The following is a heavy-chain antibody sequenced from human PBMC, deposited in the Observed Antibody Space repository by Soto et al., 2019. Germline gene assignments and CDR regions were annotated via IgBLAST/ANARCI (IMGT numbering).Heavy chain of an antibody. Sequence: PGGSLRLSCAASGFTFSSYAMHWVRQAPGKGLEWVAVISYDGSNKYYADSVKGRFTISRDNSKNTLYLQMNSLRADDTAVYYCAREVTTRAFDIWGQGTMVTVSS. J-gene: IGHJ3*02. D-gene: IGHD4-17*01. V-gene: IGHV3-30-3*01. CDR2: ISYDGSNK. CDR1: GFTFSSYA. CDR3: AREVTTRAFDI.